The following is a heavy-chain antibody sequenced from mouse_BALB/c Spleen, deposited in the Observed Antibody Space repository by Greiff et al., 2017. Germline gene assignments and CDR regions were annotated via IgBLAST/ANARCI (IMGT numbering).Heavy chain of an antibody. Sequence: EVKLMESGGGLVQPGGSLKLSCAASGFTFSSYGMSWVRQTPDKRLELVATINSNGGSTYYPDSVKGRFTISRDNAKNTLYLQMSSLKSEDTAMYYCASFLYGNYFDYWGQGTTLTVSS. CDR2: INSNGGST. J-gene: IGHJ2*01. CDR3: ASFLYGNYFDY. CDR1: GFTFSSYG. D-gene: IGHD2-1*01. V-gene: IGHV5-6-3*01.